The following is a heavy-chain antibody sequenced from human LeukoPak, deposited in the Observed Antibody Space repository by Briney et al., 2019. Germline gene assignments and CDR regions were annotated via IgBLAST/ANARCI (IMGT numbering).Heavy chain of an antibody. CDR1: GGTFISYA. J-gene: IGHJ4*02. D-gene: IGHD1-26*01. V-gene: IGHV1-69*13. Sequence: SVKVSCTASGGTFISYAISWVRQAPGQGLEWMGGIIPIFGTANYAQKFQGRVTITADESTSTAYMELSSLRSEDTAVYYCGTGSGSYFDYWGQGTLVTVSS. CDR3: GTGSGSYFDY. CDR2: IIPIFGTA.